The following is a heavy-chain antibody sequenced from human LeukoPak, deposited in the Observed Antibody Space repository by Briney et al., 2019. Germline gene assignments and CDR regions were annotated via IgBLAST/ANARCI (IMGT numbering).Heavy chain of an antibody. CDR2: ISGSGGST. D-gene: IGHD2-2*01. CDR1: GFTFSSYA. Sequence: GGSLRLSCAASGFTFSSYAMSWVRQAPGKGLEWVSAISGSGGSTYYADSVKGRFTISRDNSKNTLYLQMNSQRAEDTAVYYCAKVPAALYYFDYWGQGTLVTVSS. J-gene: IGHJ4*02. V-gene: IGHV3-23*01. CDR3: AKVPAALYYFDY.